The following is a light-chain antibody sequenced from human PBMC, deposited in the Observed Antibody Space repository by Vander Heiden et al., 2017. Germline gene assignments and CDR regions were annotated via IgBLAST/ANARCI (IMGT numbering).Light chain of an antibody. V-gene: IGLV3-16*01. J-gene: IGLJ3*02. CDR2: KDS. CDR1: AVPKKY. CDR3: LSADSSGTWV. Sequence: SYELTQPPSVSVSLGQMARITCSGEAVPKKYAYWYQQKPGQFPVLVIYKDSERPSGIPERFSGSSSRTIVTLTISGVQAEDEADYYCLSADSSGTWVFGGGTKLTGL.